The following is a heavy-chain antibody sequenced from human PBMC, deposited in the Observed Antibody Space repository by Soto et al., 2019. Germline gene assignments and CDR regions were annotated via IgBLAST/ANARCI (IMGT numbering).Heavy chain of an antibody. V-gene: IGHV1-18*04. CDR1: GYTFTSYG. D-gene: IGHD3-10*01. J-gene: IGHJ4*02. CDR2: ISAYNGNT. Sequence: ASVKVSCKASGYTFTSYGISWVRQAPGQGLEWMGWISAYNGNTNYAQKLQGRVTMSVDTSKNQFTLKLSSVTAADTGVYFCARSFMVPVDFFDYWGQGTPVTVSS. CDR3: ARSFMVPVDFFDY.